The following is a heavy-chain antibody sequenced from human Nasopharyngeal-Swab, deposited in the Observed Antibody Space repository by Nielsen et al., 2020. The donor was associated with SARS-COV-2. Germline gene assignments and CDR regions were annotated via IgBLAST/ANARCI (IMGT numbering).Heavy chain of an antibody. D-gene: IGHD3-10*01. CDR1: GYTFTAYY. CDR3: ARDLLGRDYYFSY. V-gene: IGHV1-2*02. J-gene: IGHJ4*02. CDR2: INPHSGDT. Sequence: ASVKVSCKASGYTFTAYYIHWVRQAPGQGLEWMGWINPHSGDTHHAQKFQGRVTTTRVTSISTAYMELSRLRSDDTAVYYCARDLLGRDYYFSYWGQGTLVTVSS.